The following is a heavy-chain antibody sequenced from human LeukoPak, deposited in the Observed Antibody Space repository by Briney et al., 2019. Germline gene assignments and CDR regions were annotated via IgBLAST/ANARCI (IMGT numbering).Heavy chain of an antibody. CDR1: GFTFSSYA. J-gene: IGHJ4*02. V-gene: IGHV3-23*01. CDR2: ISGTGNRT. D-gene: IGHD1-26*01. CDR3: AKCIVGATAPFDY. Sequence: GGSLRLSCAASGFTFSSYAMGWVRQAPGKGLEWVSAISGTGNRTYYADSVKGRFTISRDNSKNTLYLQMNSLRAEDTAVYYCAKCIVGATAPFDYWGQGTLVTVSS.